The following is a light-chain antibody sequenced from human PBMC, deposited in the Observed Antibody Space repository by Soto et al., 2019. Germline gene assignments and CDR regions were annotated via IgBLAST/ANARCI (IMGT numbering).Light chain of an antibody. Sequence: DIVLTQSPGTLSLSPGDRAALYCGASQSLSNNFLAWYQQRPGQAPRLLIYGASSRAPGIPDRFSGSGSGTDFTLTISSLQSEDSAVYYCQQYHDWPPLTFGGGTKVDIK. CDR3: QQYHDWPPLT. CDR1: QSLSNNF. J-gene: IGKJ4*01. V-gene: IGKV3-20*01. CDR2: GAS.